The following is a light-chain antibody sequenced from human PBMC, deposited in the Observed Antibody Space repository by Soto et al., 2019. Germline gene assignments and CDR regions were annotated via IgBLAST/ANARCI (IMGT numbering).Light chain of an antibody. V-gene: IGKV3-20*01. CDR2: GSS. CDR3: LRYGDSHWAYT. CDR1: QSVSSRN. Sequence: EIVLTQSPGTLSLSPGERATLSCRASQSVSSRNLAWYRQKPGQAPSLLIYGSSNRATGIADRFSGSGSGTDFTLTISRLEREDFAVYCCLRYGDSHWAYTFGQGTKLEIK. J-gene: IGKJ2*01.